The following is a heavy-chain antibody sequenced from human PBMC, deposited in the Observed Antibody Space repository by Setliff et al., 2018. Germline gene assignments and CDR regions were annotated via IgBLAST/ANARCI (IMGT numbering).Heavy chain of an antibody. J-gene: IGHJ4*02. D-gene: IGHD1-1*01. CDR2: IYHGGDT. CDR3: ARTGTYRYFDY. V-gene: IGHV4-39*01. CDR1: GGSINSGVYY. Sequence: SETLSLTCTVSGGSINSGVYYWGWIRQPPGKGLEWIGRIYHGGDTYYNASLKSRLTISVDTSKNQFSLKLRSVTAADTAVYYCARTGTYRYFDYWGQGALGTV.